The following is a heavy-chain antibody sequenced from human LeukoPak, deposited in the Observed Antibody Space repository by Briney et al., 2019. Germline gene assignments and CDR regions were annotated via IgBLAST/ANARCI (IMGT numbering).Heavy chain of an antibody. V-gene: IGHV1-2*02. D-gene: IGHD4-17*01. CDR1: GYTFSGYY. CDR2: INCYSGGT. CDR3: ARAVPNTVCGMDV. Sequence: ASVKVSCKASGYTFSGYYMHWVRQAPGQGLEWMGWINCYSGGTTYAQEFQGRVTMTRDTSISTAYMELSRLRSDDTAVYYCARAVPNTVCGMDVWGPGTSVTVSS. J-gene: IGHJ6*02.